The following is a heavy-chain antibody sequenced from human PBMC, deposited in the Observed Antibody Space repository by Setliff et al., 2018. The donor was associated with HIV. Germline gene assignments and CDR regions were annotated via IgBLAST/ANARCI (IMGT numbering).Heavy chain of an antibody. Sequence: PSENLSLTCTVSGDSIISGDYYWSWIRQSPGKGLEWIGHIHYKGNIDYNASLKSRLAISSDTSKNQFSLNLSSVIAADTAIYFCARFTVVVFGAGEPSWFDPWGQGILVTVS. CDR3: ARFTVVVFGAGEPSWFDP. CDR2: IHYKGNI. D-gene: IGHD2-15*01. CDR1: GDSIISGDYY. V-gene: IGHV4-30-4*08. J-gene: IGHJ5*02.